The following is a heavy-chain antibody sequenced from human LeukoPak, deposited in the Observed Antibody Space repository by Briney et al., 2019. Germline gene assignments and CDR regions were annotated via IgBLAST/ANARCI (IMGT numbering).Heavy chain of an antibody. Sequence: ASVKVSCKASGHTFTSYDINWVRQATGQGLEWMGWMNPNSGNTGYAQKFQGRVTMTRNTSISTAYMELSSLRSEDTAVYYCARTAYCGGDCYSDWFDPWGQGTLVTVSS. D-gene: IGHD2-21*02. J-gene: IGHJ5*02. V-gene: IGHV1-8*01. CDR2: MNPNSGNT. CDR3: ARTAYCGGDCYSDWFDP. CDR1: GHTFTSYD.